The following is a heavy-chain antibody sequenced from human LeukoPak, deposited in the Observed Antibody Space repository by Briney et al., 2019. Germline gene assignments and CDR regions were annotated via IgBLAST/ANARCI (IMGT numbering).Heavy chain of an antibody. CDR2: ISYDGNNK. J-gene: IGHJ4*02. V-gene: IGHV3-30*04. CDR1: GFTFSSYT. CDR3: GRETYTYDTSGPDH. D-gene: IGHD3-22*01. Sequence: GGSLRLSCAASGFTFSSYTMHWVRQAPGKGLEWVAVISYDGNNKYYADSVKGRFTISRDNAKNTLYLQMNSLRAEDTAVYYCGRETYTYDTSGPDHWGQGTLVTVSS.